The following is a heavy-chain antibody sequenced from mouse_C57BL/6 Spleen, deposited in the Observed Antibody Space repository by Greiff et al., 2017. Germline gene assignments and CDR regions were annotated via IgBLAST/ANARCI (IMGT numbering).Heavy chain of an antibody. V-gene: IGHV1-53*01. D-gene: IGHD3-2*02. CDR3: ASSGRRTHYEMDY. CDR2: LPPSPGGT. J-gene: IGHJ4*01. Sequence: QVQLQQPGTELVKPGASVKLSCKASGYTFTSYWMHWVKQRPGQGLAWIGHLPPSPGGTNYNEKFTSKATLTVDKSYSPAYMQLLSLTSEDSAVYSRASSGRRTHYEMDYGGQGTSVTVSS. CDR1: GYTFTSYW.